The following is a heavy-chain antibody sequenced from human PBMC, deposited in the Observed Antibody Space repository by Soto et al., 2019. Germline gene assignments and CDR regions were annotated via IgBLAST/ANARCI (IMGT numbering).Heavy chain of an antibody. Sequence: GGSLRLSCAASGFTFSSYWMHWVRQGPGKGLVWVSRINPDGSRIDYEDSVKGRFTISRDNARNTLYVQMNSLRAEDTAVYYCTKDFDREQGYWGQGSLVTVSS. V-gene: IGHV3-74*01. CDR1: GFTFSSYW. CDR2: INPDGSRI. J-gene: IGHJ4*02. D-gene: IGHD2-15*01. CDR3: TKDFDREQGY.